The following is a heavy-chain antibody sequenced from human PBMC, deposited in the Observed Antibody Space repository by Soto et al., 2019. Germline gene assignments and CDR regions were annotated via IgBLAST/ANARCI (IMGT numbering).Heavy chain of an antibody. J-gene: IGHJ5*01. CDR3: TRPQSSGWYDF. CDR1: GYSFITHW. Sequence: PGESLKISGKGSGYSFITHWIAWVRQMPGEGLEWMGIINPADSDIRYSPSFQGQVTISVDKSINTAYLQWSSLKASDTATYYCTRPQSSGWYDFWGQGTMVTVSS. V-gene: IGHV5-51*01. D-gene: IGHD3-22*01. CDR2: INPADSDI.